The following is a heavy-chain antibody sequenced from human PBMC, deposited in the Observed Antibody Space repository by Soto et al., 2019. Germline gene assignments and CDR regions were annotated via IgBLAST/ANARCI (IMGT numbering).Heavy chain of an antibody. V-gene: IGHV4-30-4*01. CDR3: ARLYWSYYASSGYLDQ. J-gene: IGHJ4*01. Sequence: SETLSLTCTISNGSISNGDYYWIWVRQSPGKGLESIGYIYFTGTTYYNPSLQSRLSISVDRSKNQMSLRLTSVTAADTAVYYCARLYWSYYASSGYLDQWGHGTLVTVSS. CDR1: NGSISNGDYY. D-gene: IGHD3-22*01. CDR2: IYFTGTT.